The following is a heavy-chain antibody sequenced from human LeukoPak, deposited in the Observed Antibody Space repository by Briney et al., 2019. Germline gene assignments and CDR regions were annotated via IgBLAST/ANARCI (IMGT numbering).Heavy chain of an antibody. CDR1: GFTLRRYS. D-gene: IGHD6-19*01. CDR2: ISSSSSTL. Sequence: QPGGSLILSCAASGFTLRRYSMNWVRQAPGKGLEWISYISSSSSTLYYADSVKGRFTIARDNAKNSLYLQMNSLRAEDTAVYYCAREVSSGWYNYWGQGTLVTVSS. J-gene: IGHJ4*02. V-gene: IGHV3-48*04. CDR3: AREVSSGWYNY.